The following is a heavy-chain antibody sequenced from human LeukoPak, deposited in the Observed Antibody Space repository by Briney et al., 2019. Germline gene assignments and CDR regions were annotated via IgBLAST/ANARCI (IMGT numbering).Heavy chain of an antibody. V-gene: IGHV3-48*04. CDR1: GFTFSDYS. Sequence: SGGSLRLSCAAPGFTFSDYSMNWVRQAPGKGLEWISYTSRSSGAIFYADSVKGRFTISGDNAKSSLYLQMNGLRAEDTAVYYCVRDHLYGFDYWGQGTLVTVSS. J-gene: IGHJ4*02. CDR3: VRDHLYGFDY. D-gene: IGHD4-17*01. CDR2: TSRSSGAI.